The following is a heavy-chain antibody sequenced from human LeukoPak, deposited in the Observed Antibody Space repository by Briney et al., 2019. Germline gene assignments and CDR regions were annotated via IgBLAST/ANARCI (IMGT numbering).Heavy chain of an antibody. J-gene: IGHJ4*02. CDR3: ASQEGGDYFDY. V-gene: IGHV3-66*02. Sequence: GGSLRLSCAASGFTVSSNYMSWVRQAPGKGLEWVSVIYSGGSTYYADSVKGRFTISRDNSKNTQYLQMNSLRAEDTAVYYCASQEGGDYFDYWGQGTLVTVSS. CDR1: GFTVSSNY. CDR2: IYSGGST. D-gene: IGHD3-16*01.